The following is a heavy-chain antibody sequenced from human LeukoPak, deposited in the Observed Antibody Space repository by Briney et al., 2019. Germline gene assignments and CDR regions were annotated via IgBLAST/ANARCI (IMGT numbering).Heavy chain of an antibody. V-gene: IGHV3-74*01. J-gene: IGHJ4*02. CDR1: GFTFSSYW. Sequence: GGSLRLSCAASGFTFSSYWMHWVRQAPGKGLVWVSVVNSDGSSTSYTDSVKGRFTISRDDAKNTLYLQMNSLRAEDTAVYYCASASGPSPGFDYWGQGTLVTVSS. D-gene: IGHD7-27*01. CDR3: ASASGPSPGFDY. CDR2: VNSDGSST.